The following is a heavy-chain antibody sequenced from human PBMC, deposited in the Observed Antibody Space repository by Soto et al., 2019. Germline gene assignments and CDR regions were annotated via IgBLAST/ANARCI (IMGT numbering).Heavy chain of an antibody. CDR1: GFTFSSYA. D-gene: IGHD3-22*01. V-gene: IGHV3-23*01. CDR2: ISGCGGST. CDR3: AKDRPVTMIVVDYYGMDV. J-gene: IGHJ6*02. Sequence: GGSLRLSCAASGFTFSSYAMSWVRQAPGKGLEWVSAISGCGGSTYYADSVKGRFTISRDNSKNTLYLQMNSLRAEDTAVYYCAKDRPVTMIVVDYYGMDVWGQGTTVTVSS.